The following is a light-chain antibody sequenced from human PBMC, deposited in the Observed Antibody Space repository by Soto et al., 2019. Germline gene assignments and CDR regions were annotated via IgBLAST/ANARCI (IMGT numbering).Light chain of an antibody. CDR2: GAS. CDR1: QSVSSRY. J-gene: IGKJ5*01. V-gene: IGKV3D-20*02. Sequence: EIVMTQSPATLSVSPGERATLSCRASQSVSSRYLAWYQQKPGQAPRLLIYGASIRATGIPDRFNGSRSGTEFTLTINSLEPEDFAVYYCQQRNVWPPITFGQGTRLEI. CDR3: QQRNVWPPIT.